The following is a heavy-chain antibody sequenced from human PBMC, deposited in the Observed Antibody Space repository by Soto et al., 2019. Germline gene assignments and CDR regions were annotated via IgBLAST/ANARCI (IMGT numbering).Heavy chain of an antibody. CDR3: VRVVAIPGYPDN. CDR1: GGTFSSYA. D-gene: IGHD5-12*01. Sequence: QVQLVQSGAEVRQPASSVKVSCKTSGGTFSSYAISWVRQAPGQGFEWMGGIVPIVDTSTYAQKFQGRITITADTSTSTAYMEMSSLRSDDTAVYYCVRVVAIPGYPDNWGQGTLVTVSS. J-gene: IGHJ4*02. V-gene: IGHV1-69*14. CDR2: IVPIVDTS.